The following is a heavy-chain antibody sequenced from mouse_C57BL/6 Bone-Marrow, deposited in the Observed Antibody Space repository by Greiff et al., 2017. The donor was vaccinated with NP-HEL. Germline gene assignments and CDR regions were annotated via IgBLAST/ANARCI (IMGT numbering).Heavy chain of an antibody. Sequence: QVQLQQSGPELVKPGASVKISCKASGYAFSSSWMNWVKQRPGKGLEWIGRIYPGDGDTNYNGKFKGKATLTADKSSSTAYMQLSSLTSEDSAVYFCARSTAGKHFDYWGQGTTLTVSS. D-gene: IGHD1-2*01. CDR1: GYAFSSSW. V-gene: IGHV1-82*01. CDR3: ARSTAGKHFDY. J-gene: IGHJ2*01. CDR2: IYPGDGDT.